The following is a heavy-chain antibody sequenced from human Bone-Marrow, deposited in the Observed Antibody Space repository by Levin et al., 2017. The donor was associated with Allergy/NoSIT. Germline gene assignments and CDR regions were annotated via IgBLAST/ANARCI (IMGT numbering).Heavy chain of an antibody. J-gene: IGHJ6*02. D-gene: IGHD6-13*01. V-gene: IGHV3-48*02. Sequence: GESLKISCAASGFTFSNSSMNWVRQAPGKGLEWVSYISDSSSSLFYADSVKGRFTISRDNAKNSLFLQMNSLRDEDTAVYYCARDCPHLSYSSTWYYYYGMDVWGQGTTVTVSS. CDR3: ARDCPHLSYSSTWYYYYGMDV. CDR2: ISDSSSSL. CDR1: GFTFSNSS.